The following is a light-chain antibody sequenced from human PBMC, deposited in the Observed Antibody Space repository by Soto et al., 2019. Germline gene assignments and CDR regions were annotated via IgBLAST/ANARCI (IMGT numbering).Light chain of an antibody. CDR1: SSSIGAGYE. Sequence: VLTQPPSVSGAPGQRVTISCSGTSSSIGAGYEVHWYHQLPGTAPKLVVSVNGNRPSGVPDRLSASKSGTSASLAITGLEAEEGHYYCQSYDKRLTAYVFGTGTKVTVL. J-gene: IGLJ1*01. V-gene: IGLV1-40*01. CDR2: VNG. CDR3: QSYDKRLTAYV.